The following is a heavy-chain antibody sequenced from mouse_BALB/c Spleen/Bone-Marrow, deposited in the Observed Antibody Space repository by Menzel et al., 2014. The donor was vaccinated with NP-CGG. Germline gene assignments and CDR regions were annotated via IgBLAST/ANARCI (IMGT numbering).Heavy chain of an antibody. J-gene: IGHJ2*01. D-gene: IGHD2-2*01. CDR1: GFNIKDTY. CDR3: ASYVYGYYFDY. Sequence: EVQLQESGAELVKPGASVKLSCTASGFNIKDTYMHWVKQRPEQGLEWIGRIDPANGNTKYDPKFQGKASITADTSSNTAYLQLSSLTSEYTAVYYCASYVYGYYFDYWGQGTTLTVSS. V-gene: IGHV14-3*02. CDR2: IDPANGNT.